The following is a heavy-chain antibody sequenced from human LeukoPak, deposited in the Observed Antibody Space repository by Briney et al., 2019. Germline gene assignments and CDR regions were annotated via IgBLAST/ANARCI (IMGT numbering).Heavy chain of an antibody. CDR2: INPNGGST. J-gene: IGHJ4*02. CDR3: ARRGACSGSSCNLDY. D-gene: IGHD2-15*01. CDR1: GYTFTGYY. Sequence: ASVKVSCKASGYTFTGYYMHWVRQAPGQGFEWMGIINPNGGSTSYAQKFQGGVTMTRDTSTSTVYLELSNLRSEDTAVYYCARRGACSGSSCNLDYWGQGTQVTVSS. V-gene: IGHV1-46*01.